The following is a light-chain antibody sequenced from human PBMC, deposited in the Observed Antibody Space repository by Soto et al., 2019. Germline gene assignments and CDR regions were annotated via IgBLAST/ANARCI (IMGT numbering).Light chain of an antibody. CDR1: SSNIGSNS. J-gene: IGLJ1*01. V-gene: IGLV1-47*01. CDR2: RNN. CDR3: ATWDDSLSVLYL. Sequence: QSALTQPPSASGTPGQRVTISCSGSSSNIGSNSVYWYQQFPGTAPKLLIYRNNRRPSGVPDRFSGSKSGTSASLAISGLRSEDEDDYYCATWDDSLSVLYLFGDVTKLTV.